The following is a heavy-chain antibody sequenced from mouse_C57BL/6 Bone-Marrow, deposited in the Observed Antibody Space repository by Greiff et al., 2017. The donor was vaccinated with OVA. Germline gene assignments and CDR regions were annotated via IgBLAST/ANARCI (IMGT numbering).Heavy chain of an antibody. D-gene: IGHD2-3*01. Sequence: LQESGPGLVKPSQSLSLTCSVTGYSITSGYYWNWIRQFPGNKLEWMGYISYDGSNNYNPSLKNRISITRDTSKNQFFLKLNSVTTEDTATYYCAREGYYYFDYWGQGTTLTVSS. CDR2: ISYDGSN. V-gene: IGHV3-6*01. CDR1: GYSITSGYY. CDR3: AREGYYYFDY. J-gene: IGHJ2*01.